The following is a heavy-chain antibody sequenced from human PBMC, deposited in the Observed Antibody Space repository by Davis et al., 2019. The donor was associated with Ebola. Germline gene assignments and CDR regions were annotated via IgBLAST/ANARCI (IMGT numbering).Heavy chain of an antibody. J-gene: IGHJ5*02. CDR3: ARGAVAGEINNWFDP. CDR1: GGSIRTNY. V-gene: IGHV4-59*01. CDR2: VYYSGST. D-gene: IGHD6-19*01. Sequence: SETLSLTCTVSGGSIRTNYWSWIRQPPGKGLEWIGHVYYSGSTHYNPSLRTPVTMSVDTSKNQFSLKLFSVTAADTAVYYCARGAVAGEINNWFDPWGQGTLVTVSS.